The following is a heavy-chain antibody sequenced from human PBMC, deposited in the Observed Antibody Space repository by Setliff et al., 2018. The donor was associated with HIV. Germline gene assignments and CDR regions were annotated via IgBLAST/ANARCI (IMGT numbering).Heavy chain of an antibody. D-gene: IGHD1-26*01. V-gene: IGHV1-18*04. CDR3: ARGSGSYYDGAFDI. CDR1: GYTFTTYG. J-gene: IGHJ3*02. Sequence: GASVKVSCKASGYTFTTYGISWVRQAPGHGLEWMGWISPNFGHTKYAQKFLDRVTMTIDTATSRAYMELRSLRSDDTAVYYCARGSGSYYDGAFDIWGQGTMVTVSS. CDR2: ISPNFGHT.